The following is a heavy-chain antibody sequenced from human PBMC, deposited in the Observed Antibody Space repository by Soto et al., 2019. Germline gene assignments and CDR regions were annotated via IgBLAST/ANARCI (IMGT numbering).Heavy chain of an antibody. CDR3: AREGPAIDY. V-gene: IGHV6-1*01. CDR1: GDSVSSNSAA. J-gene: IGHJ4*02. Sequence: PSQTLSLTCAISGDSVSSNSAAWNWIRQSPSRGLEWLGRTYYRSRWYNDYAVSVRSRITVNPDTSKNQFSLKLSSVTAADTAVYYWAREGPAIDYWGQETVLTVP. CDR2: TYYRSRWYN.